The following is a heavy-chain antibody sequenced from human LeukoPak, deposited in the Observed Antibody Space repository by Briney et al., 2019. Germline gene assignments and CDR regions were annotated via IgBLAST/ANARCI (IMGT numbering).Heavy chain of an antibody. CDR2: TSYDGTNK. CDR3: ARVSGCSGGICTSLKY. V-gene: IGHV3-30*04. CDR1: GFTFSSYE. D-gene: IGHD2-15*01. J-gene: IGHJ4*02. Sequence: GGSLRLSCAASGFTFSSYEMHWVRQAPGKGLEWVTLTSYDGTNKYYADSVKGRFTVSRDNSNNTVFLQMHSLSAEDTAVYYCARVSGCSGGICTSLKYWGQGTLVTVSS.